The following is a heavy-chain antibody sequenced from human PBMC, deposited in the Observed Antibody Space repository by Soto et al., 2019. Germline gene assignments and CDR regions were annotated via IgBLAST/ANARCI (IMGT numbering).Heavy chain of an antibody. J-gene: IGHJ6*02. D-gene: IGHD6-6*01. V-gene: IGHV1-69*06. CDR3: ARAGAARDGMDV. CDR2: IIPVFVTA. Sequence: QVQLVQSGAEVKKPGSSVKVSCKASGGTFSSYAISWVRQAPGQGLEWMGGIIPVFVTANYAQKFQGRVTITADKSTSADNRELSSLRYKGTAVYYCARAGAARDGMDVWGQGTTVPASS. CDR1: GGTFSSYA.